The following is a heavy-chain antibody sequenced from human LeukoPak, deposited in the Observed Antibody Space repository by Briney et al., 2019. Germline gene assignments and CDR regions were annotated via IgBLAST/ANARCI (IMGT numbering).Heavy chain of an antibody. CDR2: IYRNGRT. V-gene: IGHV4-38-2*02. J-gene: IGHJ4*02. CDR1: GYDISSGFY. D-gene: IGHD2-2*01. Sequence: SETLSLTCTVSGYDISSGFYWGWIRQSPRKGLEWIANIYRNGRTYHNPSLQSRVTISVDVSKNQFSLKLTSVTAADTAMYFCARHQTGDADYWGQGILVTVSS. CDR3: ARHQTGDADY.